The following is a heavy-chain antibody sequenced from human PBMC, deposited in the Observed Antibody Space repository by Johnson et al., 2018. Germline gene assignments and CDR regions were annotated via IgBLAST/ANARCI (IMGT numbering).Heavy chain of an antibody. V-gene: IGHV3-23*01. CDR3: AKLRAPSGRGWLGYYYMDV. Sequence: VQSGGSLRLSCAASGFTFSSYAMSWVRQAPGKGLEWVSAISGSGGSTYYADSVKGRFTISRDNSKNTLYLQMNSLRAEDTAVYYCAKLRAPSGRGWLGYYYMDVWGKGTTVTVSS. CDR2: ISGSGGST. D-gene: IGHD6-19*01. CDR1: GFTFSSYA. J-gene: IGHJ6*03.